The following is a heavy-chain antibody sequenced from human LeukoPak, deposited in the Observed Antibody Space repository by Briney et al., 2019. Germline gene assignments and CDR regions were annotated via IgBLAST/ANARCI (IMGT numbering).Heavy chain of an antibody. D-gene: IGHD3-3*01. J-gene: IGHJ6*02. Sequence: GGPLRLSCAASGFTFSSYAMHWVRQAPGKGLEWVAVISYDGSNKYYADSVEGRFTISRDNSKNTLYLQMNSLRAEDMAVYYCARVLGYYDFWSGYYGRDYYYGMDVWGQGTTVTVSS. CDR2: ISYDGSNK. CDR1: GFTFSSYA. CDR3: ARVLGYYDFWSGYYGRDYYYGMDV. V-gene: IGHV3-30-3*01.